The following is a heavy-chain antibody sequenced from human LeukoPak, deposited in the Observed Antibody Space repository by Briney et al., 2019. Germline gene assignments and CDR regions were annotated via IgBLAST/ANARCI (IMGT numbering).Heavy chain of an antibody. J-gene: IGHJ5*02. D-gene: IGHD6-13*01. V-gene: IGHV3-74*01. CDR2: INSDGSST. CDR1: GFTFSSYW. CDR3: ARDEASSSWYNWFDP. Sequence: GGSLLLSCAASGFTFSSYWMHWVRQAPGKGLVWVSRINSDGSSTSYADSVKGRFTISRDNAKNTLYLQMNSLRAEDTAVYYCARDEASSSWYNWFDPWGQGTLVTVSS.